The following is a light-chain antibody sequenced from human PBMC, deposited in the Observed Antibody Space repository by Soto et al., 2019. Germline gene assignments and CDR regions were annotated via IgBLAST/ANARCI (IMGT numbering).Light chain of an antibody. Sequence: EIALTQSPGTLSVSPGERVTLSCRASESAGRGSLAWYQHKPGQAPRLLIYGAFNRATGIPDRFSGSGSGTDFTLTISRLEPEDSAVYYCQHYASSRPLTFGGGTKVEIK. CDR2: GAF. V-gene: IGKV3-20*01. CDR1: ESAGRGS. J-gene: IGKJ4*01. CDR3: QHYASSRPLT.